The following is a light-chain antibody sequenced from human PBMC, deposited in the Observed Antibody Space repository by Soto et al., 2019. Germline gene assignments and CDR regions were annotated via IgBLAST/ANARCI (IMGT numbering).Light chain of an antibody. Sequence: EIVLTQSPGTLSLYPGERATLSSIASQSVSPNLAWYQQKPGQAPRLLIYAASTRATGIPARFSGSGSGTEFTLTISGLQSEDFAVYYCQQYNSWPITFGQGTRLEIK. V-gene: IGKV3-15*01. CDR1: QSVSPN. J-gene: IGKJ5*01. CDR2: AAS. CDR3: QQYNSWPIT.